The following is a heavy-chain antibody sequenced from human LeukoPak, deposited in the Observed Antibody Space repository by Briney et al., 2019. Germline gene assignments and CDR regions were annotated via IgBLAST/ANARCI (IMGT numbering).Heavy chain of an antibody. CDR1: GFTFSSYA. Sequence: GGSLRLSCAASGFTFSSYAMSWVRPAPGKGLEWVSAISGSGGSTYYADSVKGRFTISRDNSKKTLYLQMNSLRAEDTAVYYCAKARHGYYDSSGFWLDPWGQGTLVTVSS. V-gene: IGHV3-23*01. D-gene: IGHD3-22*01. J-gene: IGHJ5*02. CDR2: ISGSGGST. CDR3: AKARHGYYDSSGFWLDP.